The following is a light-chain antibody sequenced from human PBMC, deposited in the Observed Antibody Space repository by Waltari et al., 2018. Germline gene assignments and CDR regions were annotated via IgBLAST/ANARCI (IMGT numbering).Light chain of an antibody. V-gene: IGKV3-15*01. CDR3: QQYNNWPPLT. CDR2: GAP. CDR1: QSVNSN. J-gene: IGKJ4*01. Sequence: EVVMTQSPATLSVSPGERATLSCRASQSVNSNLAWYQQKPGQAPRLLIYGAPTRATDVPVRFSGSGSGTDFTLTISSMQSEDSAIYYCQQYNNWPPLTFGGGTKVEIK.